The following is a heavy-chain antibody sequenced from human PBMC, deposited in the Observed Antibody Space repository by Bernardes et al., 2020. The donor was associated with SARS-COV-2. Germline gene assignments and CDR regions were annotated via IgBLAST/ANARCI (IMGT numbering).Heavy chain of an antibody. CDR1: GFTFDDYA. CDR3: AKDTREAAAGFDY. J-gene: IGHJ4*02. Sequence: GGSLRLSCAASGFTFDDYAMHWVRQAPGKGLEWVSGISWNSGSIGYADSVKGRFTISRDNAKNSLYLQMNSLRAEDTALYYCAKDTREAAAGFDYWGQGTLVTVSS. V-gene: IGHV3-9*01. D-gene: IGHD6-13*01. CDR2: ISWNSGSI.